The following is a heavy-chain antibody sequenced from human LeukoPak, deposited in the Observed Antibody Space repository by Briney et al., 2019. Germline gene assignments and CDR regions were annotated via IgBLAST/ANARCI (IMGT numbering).Heavy chain of an antibody. D-gene: IGHD3-3*01. J-gene: IGHJ4*02. CDR1: GGSFSGYY. Sequence: PSETLSLTCAVYGGSFSGYYWSWIRQPPGKGLEWIGEINHSGSTNYNPSLKSRVTISVDTSKNQFSLKLSSVTAADTAMYYCARLRSYYDFWSGYYTICYFDYWGQGTLVTVSS. V-gene: IGHV4-34*01. CDR2: INHSGST. CDR3: ARLRSYYDFWSGYYTICYFDY.